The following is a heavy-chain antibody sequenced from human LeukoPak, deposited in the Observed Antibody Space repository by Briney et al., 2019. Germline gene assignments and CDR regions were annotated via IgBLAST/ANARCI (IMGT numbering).Heavy chain of an antibody. Sequence: PGGSLRLSCAASGFTFSSYWMNWARQAPGKGLEWVASISHNGNVNYYVDSVKGRFTISRDNAKNSLYLQMSNLRAEDTAVCFCARGGGLDVWGQGATVTVSS. CDR1: GFTFSSYW. V-gene: IGHV3-7*03. J-gene: IGHJ6*02. CDR3: ARGGGLDV. D-gene: IGHD3-16*01. CDR2: ISHNGNVN.